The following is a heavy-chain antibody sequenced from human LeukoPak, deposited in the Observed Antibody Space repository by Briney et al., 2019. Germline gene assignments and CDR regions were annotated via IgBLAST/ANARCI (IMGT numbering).Heavy chain of an antibody. CDR3: ARLRIAAPGYWYFDL. Sequence: PSETLSLTCTVSGGSISSYYWSWIRQPPGKGLEWIGYIYYSGSTNYNPSLKSRVTISVDTSKNQFSLKLSSVTAADTAVYYCARLRIAAPGYWYFDLWGRGTLVTVSS. V-gene: IGHV4-59*08. D-gene: IGHD6-13*01. J-gene: IGHJ2*01. CDR2: IYYSGST. CDR1: GGSISSYY.